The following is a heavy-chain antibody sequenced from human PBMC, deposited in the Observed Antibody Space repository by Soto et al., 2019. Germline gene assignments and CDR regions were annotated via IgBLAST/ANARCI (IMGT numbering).Heavy chain of an antibody. CDR2: IIPIFGTA. J-gene: IGHJ4*02. D-gene: IGHD3-16*01. CDR3: GVGHGDCEY. CDR1: GGTFSSYA. Sequence: QVQLVQSGAEVKKPGSSVKVSCKASGGTFSSYAISWVRQAPGQGLEWMGGIIPIFGTANYAQKFQGRVTIAAAESTRTATMELRRLSSEHRAMYSLGVGHGDCEYWGQGTLFTVSS. V-gene: IGHV1-69*01.